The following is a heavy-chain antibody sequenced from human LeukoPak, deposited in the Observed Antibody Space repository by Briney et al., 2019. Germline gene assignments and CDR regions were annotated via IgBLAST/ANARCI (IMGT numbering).Heavy chain of an antibody. J-gene: IGHJ4*02. Sequence: PSETLSLTCTVPSGSISGDYWSWIRQPPGKGLEWIGYISYSATTNYNPSLKSRVSFSIDTSKNQFSLKLTSVSAADTAVYFCATGHSSGWFDYWGQGTLVSVSS. CDR1: SGSISGDY. D-gene: IGHD6-19*01. V-gene: IGHV4-59*01. CDR3: ATGHSSGWFDY. CDR2: ISYSATT.